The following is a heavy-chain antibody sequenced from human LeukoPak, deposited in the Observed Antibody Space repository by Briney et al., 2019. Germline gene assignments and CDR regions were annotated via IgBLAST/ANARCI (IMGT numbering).Heavy chain of an antibody. CDR2: IIPIFGTA. D-gene: IGHD3-10*01. V-gene: IGHV1-69*05. CDR3: ARRTMVRGVPSYYMDV. CDR1: GGTFSSYA. J-gene: IGHJ6*03. Sequence: SVKVSCKASGGTFSSYAVSWVRQAPGQGLEWMGGIIPIFGTANYAQKFQGRVTITTDESTSTAYMELSSLRSEHTAVYYCARRTMVRGVPSYYMDVWGKGTTVTVSS.